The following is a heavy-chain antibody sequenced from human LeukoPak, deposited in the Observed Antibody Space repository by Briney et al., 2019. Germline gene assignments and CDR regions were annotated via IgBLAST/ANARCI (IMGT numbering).Heavy chain of an antibody. CDR1: GGSISSSNW. CDR3: ARLTPTTLSLYYYYMDV. V-gene: IGHV4-4*02. J-gene: IGHJ6*03. CDR2: IFHSGTT. D-gene: IGHD2/OR15-2a*01. Sequence: SETLSLTCAVSGGSISSSNWWSWVRPPPGKGLEWNGRIFHSGTTDYKTSLKGRVTISVDKSKNQFSLTLTSVTAADTAVYYCARLTPTTLSLYYYYMDVWGKGTTVTVSS.